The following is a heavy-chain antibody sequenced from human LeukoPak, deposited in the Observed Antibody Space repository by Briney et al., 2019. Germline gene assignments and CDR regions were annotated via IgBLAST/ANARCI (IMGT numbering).Heavy chain of an antibody. CDR3: ARGEVALNWFDP. CDR2: IYYSGST. J-gene: IGHJ5*02. CDR1: GGSISGYY. Sequence: SETLSLTCTVSGGSISGYYWSWIRQPPGKGLEWIGYIYYSGSTNYNPSLKSRVTISVDKSKNQFSLKLRSVTAADTAVYYCARGEVALNWFDPWGQGTLVTVSS. D-gene: IGHD2-15*01. V-gene: IGHV4-59*01.